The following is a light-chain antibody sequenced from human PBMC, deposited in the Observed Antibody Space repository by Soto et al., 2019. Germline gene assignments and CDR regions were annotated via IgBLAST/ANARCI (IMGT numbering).Light chain of an antibody. CDR2: GAS. V-gene: IGKV1D-12*01. J-gene: IGKJ2*01. CDR1: QPINNW. Sequence: DIQMTQSPSSVSASVGDTVIITCRASQPINNWLAWYQQKPGKAPNLLIHGASNLQGGVPSRFSGSGSGTDFPLHITSLQPEDFATYFCQQANTFPHTFGQGTKLEIK. CDR3: QQANTFPHT.